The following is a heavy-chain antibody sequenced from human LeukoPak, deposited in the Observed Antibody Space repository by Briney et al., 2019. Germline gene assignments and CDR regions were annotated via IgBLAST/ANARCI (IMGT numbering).Heavy chain of an antibody. D-gene: IGHD3-10*01. CDR2: IYTSGST. CDR3: ARAHVRSRGVLFDY. J-gene: IGHJ4*02. CDR1: GGSISSGSYY. Sequence: SETLSLTCTVSGGSISSGSYYWSWIRQPAGKGLEWTGRIYTSGSTNYNPSLKSRVTISVDTSKNQFSLKLSSVTAADTAVYYCARAHVRSRGVLFDYWGQGTLVTVSS. V-gene: IGHV4-61*02.